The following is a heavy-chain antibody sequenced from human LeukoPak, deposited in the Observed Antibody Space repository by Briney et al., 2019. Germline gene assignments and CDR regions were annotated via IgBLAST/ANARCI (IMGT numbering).Heavy chain of an antibody. CDR1: GGSISDTHW. CDR2: IYKSGSP. Sequence: SETLSLTCTVSGGSISDTHWWSWVRQPPGKGLEWIGEIYKSGSPNYNPSLRSRVAISEDKSKNQFSLKLSSVTAADTAVYYCATTADQLTPLGYWGQGTLVTVSS. CDR3: ATTADQLTPLGY. D-gene: IGHD2-2*01. J-gene: IGHJ4*02. V-gene: IGHV4-4*02.